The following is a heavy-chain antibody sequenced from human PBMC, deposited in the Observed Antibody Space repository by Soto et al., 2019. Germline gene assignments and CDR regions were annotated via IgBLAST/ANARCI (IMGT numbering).Heavy chain of an antibody. CDR2: INSDGSRT. Sequence: EVQLVESGGGLVQPGGSLTLSCAASGFTFSSSWMHWVRQAPGKGLVWVSRINSDGSRTNYADSVKGRFTISRDNAKNTLYLQMNSLSAEDTALYYCARGPTGWYGYDYWGQGTLVTVSS. V-gene: IGHV3-74*01. CDR1: GFTFSSSW. D-gene: IGHD6-19*01. CDR3: ARGPTGWYGYDY. J-gene: IGHJ4*02.